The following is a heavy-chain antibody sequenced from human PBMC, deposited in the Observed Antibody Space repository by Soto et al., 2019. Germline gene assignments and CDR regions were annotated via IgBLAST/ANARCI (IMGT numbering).Heavy chain of an antibody. CDR1: GFTFSSYA. J-gene: IGHJ6*02. CDR2: ISGSGDST. CDR3: AKDRDGAAAGPTKFYGMDV. V-gene: IGHV3-23*01. Sequence: EVQLLESGGGLVQPGGSLRLSCAASGFTFSSYAMSWVRQAPGKGLEWVSVISGSGDSTYYADSVRGRFTISRDNSKNTLYLQRNSLRAEDTAVYYCAKDRDGAAAGPTKFYGMDVWGQGTTVTVSS. D-gene: IGHD6-13*01.